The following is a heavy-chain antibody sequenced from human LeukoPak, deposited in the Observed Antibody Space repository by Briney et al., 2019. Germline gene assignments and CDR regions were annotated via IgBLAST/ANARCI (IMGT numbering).Heavy chain of an antibody. CDR2: INPSGGST. Sequence: ASVKVSCKASGYTFTSYYMHWVRQAPGQGLEWMGTINPSGGSTSYAQKFQGRVTMTRDTSTSTVYMELSSLRSEDTAVYYCARARLNRWFDPWGQGTLVTVSS. D-gene: IGHD1/OR15-1a*01. V-gene: IGHV1-46*01. J-gene: IGHJ5*02. CDR3: ARARLNRWFDP. CDR1: GYTFTSYY.